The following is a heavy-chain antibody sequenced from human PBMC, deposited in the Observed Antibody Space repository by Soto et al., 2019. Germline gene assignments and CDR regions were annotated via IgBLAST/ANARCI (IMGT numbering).Heavy chain of an antibody. CDR3: ARAGASCYCSEY. CDR1: GFNSNSHW. CDR2: IKEDGSET. V-gene: IGHV3-7*04. D-gene: IGHD2-2*01. J-gene: IGHJ4*02. Sequence: PGGSLRLSCAASGFNSNSHWMNWVRQAPGKGLEWVANIKEDGSETNYVHSVKGRFTVSRDDGKNSLYLQMDSLRVEDTAVYYCARAGASCYCSEYWGPGTLVTVSS.